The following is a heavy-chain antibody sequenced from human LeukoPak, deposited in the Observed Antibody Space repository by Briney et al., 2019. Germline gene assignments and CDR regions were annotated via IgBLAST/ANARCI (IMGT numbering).Heavy chain of an antibody. V-gene: IGHV3-30-3*01. CDR1: GFTFSSYA. J-gene: IGHJ4*02. CDR2: ISYDGSNK. Sequence: GGSLRLSCAAFGFTFSSYAMHWVRQAPGKGLEWVAVISYDGSNKYYADSVKGRFTISRDNSKNTLYLQMNSLRAEDTAVYYCASMIAVAGDPVDYWGQGTLVTVSS. CDR3: ASMIAVAGDPVDY. D-gene: IGHD6-19*01.